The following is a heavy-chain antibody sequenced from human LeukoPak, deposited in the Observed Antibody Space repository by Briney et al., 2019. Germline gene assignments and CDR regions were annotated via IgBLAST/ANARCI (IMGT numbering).Heavy chain of an antibody. CDR3: ASFSTYYYDSSGAPVDY. J-gene: IGHJ4*02. D-gene: IGHD3-22*01. CDR1: GGSISSGDYY. Sequence: SSQTLSLTCTVSGGSISSGDYYWSWIRQPRGKGLEWIGYIYYSGSTYYNPSLKSRVTISVDTSKNQFSLKLSSVTAADTAVYYCASFSTYYYDSSGAPVDYWGQGTLVTVSS. CDR2: IYYSGST. V-gene: IGHV4-30-4*08.